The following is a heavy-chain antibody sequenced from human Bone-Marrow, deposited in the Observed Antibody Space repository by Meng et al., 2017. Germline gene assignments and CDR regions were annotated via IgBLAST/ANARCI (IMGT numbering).Heavy chain of an antibody. CDR2: ISGSGGGT. CDR1: GFTFSHYA. D-gene: IGHD1-26*01. CDR3: AKGIVGATGFDN. Sequence: GESLKISCAGSGFTFSHYAMSWVRQAPGKGPEWVSAISGSGGGTYYADSVKGRFSISRDNSKNTLYMQMNSLRVEDTAIYYCAKGIVGATGFDNWGQGTLVTVSS. V-gene: IGHV3-23*01. J-gene: IGHJ4*02.